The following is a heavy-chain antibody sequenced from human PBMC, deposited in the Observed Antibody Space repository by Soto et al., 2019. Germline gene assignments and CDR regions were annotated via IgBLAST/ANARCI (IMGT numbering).Heavy chain of an antibody. CDR3: AKDSVSGYQYDMQV. V-gene: IGHV3-30*18. CDR1: VCTFWTYA. J-gene: IGHJ6*01. Sequence: PVGSLRLSCASSVCTFWTYAMHCVRHSPGKGLEWVALISNDGNNKYYADSVKGRFTISRDNSKNTLYLQMNSLRAEDTAVYYCAKDSVSGYQYDMQVWGQGTTVNVSS. D-gene: IGHD2-2*01. CDR2: ISNDGNNK.